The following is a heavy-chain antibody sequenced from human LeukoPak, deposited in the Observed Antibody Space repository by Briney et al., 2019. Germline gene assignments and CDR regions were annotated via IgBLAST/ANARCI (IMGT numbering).Heavy chain of an antibody. D-gene: IGHD6-19*01. J-gene: IGHJ4*02. CDR3: ARETSLAGFASGLGFNY. Sequence: SETLSLTCTVSGASISSWYWSWIRQPPGKGLEWIGYIYGSGNTNYNPSLKSRVTMSIDTSKNQFSLMLTSVTTADTATYYCARETSLAGFASGLGFNYWGQGILVTVSS. V-gene: IGHV4-59*01. CDR2: IYGSGNT. CDR1: GASISSWY.